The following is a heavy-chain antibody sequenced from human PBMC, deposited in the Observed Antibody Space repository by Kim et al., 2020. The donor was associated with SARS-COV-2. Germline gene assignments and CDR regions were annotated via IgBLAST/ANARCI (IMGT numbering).Heavy chain of an antibody. V-gene: IGHV5-51*01. J-gene: IGHJ6*02. D-gene: IGHD3-3*01. CDR3: ARHKKETIFGVVIKKHYYYYGMDV. Sequence: GESLKISCKGSGYSFTSYWIGWVRQMPGKGLEWMGIIYPGDSDTRYSPSFQGQVTISADKSISTAYLQWSSLKASDTAMYYCARHKKETIFGVVIKKHYYYYGMDVWGQGTTVTVSS. CDR2: IYPGDSDT. CDR1: GYSFTSYW.